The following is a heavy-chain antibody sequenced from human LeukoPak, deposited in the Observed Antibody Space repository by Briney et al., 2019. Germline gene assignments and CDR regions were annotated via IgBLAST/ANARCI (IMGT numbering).Heavy chain of an antibody. Sequence: PGGSLRLSCAASGFTFNRYGMHWVRQAPGKGLEGVAFTGPDGKKTFYGDSLNGRFTTSRDNFEDTVFLQMNTMRAEDTAVYYCARQMVEGQQNYYMDVWGNGTTVTVSS. CDR2: TGPDGKKT. CDR3: ARQMVEGQQNYYMDV. J-gene: IGHJ6*03. D-gene: IGHD2-15*01. V-gene: IGHV3-33*01. CDR1: GFTFNRYG.